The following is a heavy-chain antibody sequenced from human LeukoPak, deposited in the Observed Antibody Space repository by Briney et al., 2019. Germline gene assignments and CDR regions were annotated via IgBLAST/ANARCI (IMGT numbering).Heavy chain of an antibody. CDR2: IKEDGSEK. CDR1: GFSFSSYW. Sequence: PGGSLRLPCAASGFSFSSYWMSWVRQAPGKGLEWVANIKEDGSEKNYVDSVKGRFTISRDNAKNSLYLQMNTLRAEDTAVYYCGRSGIVTTAVPFWGQGTLVTVSS. J-gene: IGHJ4*02. V-gene: IGHV3-7*01. D-gene: IGHD1-26*01. CDR3: GRSGIVTTAVPF.